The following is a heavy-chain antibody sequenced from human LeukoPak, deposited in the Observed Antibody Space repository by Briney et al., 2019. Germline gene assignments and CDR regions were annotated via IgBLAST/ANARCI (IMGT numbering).Heavy chain of an antibody. CDR1: GYTFTSYG. CDR3: ARNVDYDILTGYRTYYFDY. D-gene: IGHD3-9*01. V-gene: IGHV1-18*01. J-gene: IGHJ4*02. Sequence: ASVTVSCKASGYTFTSYGNSWVRQAPGQGLEWMGWISAYNGNTNYAQKLQGRVTMTTDTSTSTAYMELRSLRSDDTAVYYCARNVDYDILTGYRTYYFDYWGQGTLVTVSS. CDR2: ISAYNGNT.